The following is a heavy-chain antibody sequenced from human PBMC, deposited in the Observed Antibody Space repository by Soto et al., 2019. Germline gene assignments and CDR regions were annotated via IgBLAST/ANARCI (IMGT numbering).Heavy chain of an antibody. D-gene: IGHD3-10*01. CDR1: GFTFSSYA. CDR3: AKDLARFGTYYYGSGSYQFDY. V-gene: IGHV3-23*01. CDR2: ISGSGGST. J-gene: IGHJ4*02. Sequence: GESLKISCAASGFTFSSYAMSWVRQAPGKGLEWVSAISGSGGSTYYADSVKGRFTISRDNSKNTLYLQMNSLRAEDTAVYYCAKDLARFGTYYYGSGSYQFDYWGQGTLVTVSS.